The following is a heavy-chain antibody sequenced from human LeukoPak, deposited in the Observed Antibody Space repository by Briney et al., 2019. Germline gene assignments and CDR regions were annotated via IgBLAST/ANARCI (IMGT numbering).Heavy chain of an antibody. CDR1: GFTFSTYD. D-gene: IGHD6-6*01. V-gene: IGHV3-48*01. J-gene: IGHJ4*02. CDR3: ARASRFGSIAARSY. CDR2: ISSSSSTI. Sequence: GGSLRLSCTASGFTFSTYDMNWVRQAPGKGLEWVSYISSSSSTIYYADSVKGRFTISRDNAKNSLYLQMNSLRAEDTAVYYCARASRFGSIAARSYWGQGTLVTVSS.